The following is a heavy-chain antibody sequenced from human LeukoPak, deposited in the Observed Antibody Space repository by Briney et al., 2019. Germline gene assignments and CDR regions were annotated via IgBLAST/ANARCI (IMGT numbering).Heavy chain of an antibody. J-gene: IGHJ6*02. Sequence: PSQTLSLTCTVSGGSISSGGYYWSWIRQHPGKGLEWIGYIYYSGSTYYNPSLKSQVTISVDRSKNQFSLKLSSVTAADTAGYCCARASRRLRPPYYYYGMDVWGQGTTVTVSS. CDR3: ARASRRLRPPYYYYGMDV. V-gene: IGHV4-31*01. CDR1: GGSISSGGYY. D-gene: IGHD6-25*01. CDR2: IYYSGST.